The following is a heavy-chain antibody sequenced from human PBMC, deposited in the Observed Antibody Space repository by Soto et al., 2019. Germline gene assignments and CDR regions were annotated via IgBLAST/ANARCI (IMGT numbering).Heavy chain of an antibody. V-gene: IGHV3-23*01. CDR1: GFTFSSYA. CDR2: ISGSDNST. CDR3: APMGV. J-gene: IGHJ6*02. Sequence: EVQLLESGGGLVQPGGSLRLSCAASGFTFSSYAMSWVRQAPGKGLEWVSGISGSDNSTYYADSVKGRFTISRDNSKNTPYLQMSSLKAEDSAVYYCAPMGVWGQGTTVTVSS.